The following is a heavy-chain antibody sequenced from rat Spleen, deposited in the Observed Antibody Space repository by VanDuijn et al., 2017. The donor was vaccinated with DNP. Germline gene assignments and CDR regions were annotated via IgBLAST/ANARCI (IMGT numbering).Heavy chain of an antibody. V-gene: IGHV2-32*01. Sequence: QVRLKESGPGLVQPSQTLSLTCTVSGFSLTSFHVHWVRQPPGKGLEWMGVMWSDGDTSYSSVLKSRLSITRDTSKNQVFLKMNSLQPEDTGTYYCARRHISGYGYFDYWGQGVMVTVSS. CDR1: GFSLTSFH. CDR3: ARRHISGYGYFDY. J-gene: IGHJ2*01. CDR2: MWSDGDT. D-gene: IGHD4-3*01.